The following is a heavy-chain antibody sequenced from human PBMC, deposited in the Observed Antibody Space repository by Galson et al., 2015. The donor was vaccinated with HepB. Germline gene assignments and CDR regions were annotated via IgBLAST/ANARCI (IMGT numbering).Heavy chain of an antibody. CDR3: ARGVYSSGWYRSAWSDP. Sequence: SVKVSCKASGYTFTGYYMHWVRQAPGQGLEWMGWINPNSGGTNYAQKFQGWVTMTRDTSISTAYMELSRLRSDDTAVYYCARGVYSSGWYRSAWSDPWGQGTLVTVSS. J-gene: IGHJ5*02. V-gene: IGHV1-2*04. CDR1: GYTFTGYY. D-gene: IGHD6-19*01. CDR2: INPNSGGT.